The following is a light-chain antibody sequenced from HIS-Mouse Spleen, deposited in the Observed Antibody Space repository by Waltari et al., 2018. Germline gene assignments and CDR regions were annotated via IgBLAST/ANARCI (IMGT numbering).Light chain of an antibody. V-gene: IGLV2-23*01. J-gene: IGLJ3*02. CDR1: TTDVGSYNL. Sequence: QSALTQPASVSGSPGQSITISCTGTTTDVGSYNLVSWYQQHPGKAPQLTLYGGRKRPSGVSNRFSCSKSGNTASLTISGLQAEDEADYYCCSYAGSSTWVFGGGTKLTVL. CDR2: GGR. CDR3: CSYAGSSTWV.